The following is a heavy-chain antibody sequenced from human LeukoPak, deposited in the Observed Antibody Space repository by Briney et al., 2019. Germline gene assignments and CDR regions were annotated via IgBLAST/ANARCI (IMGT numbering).Heavy chain of an antibody. D-gene: IGHD6-13*01. V-gene: IGHV4-38-2*02. CDR3: ARAYSSSWYWNWFDP. J-gene: IGHJ5*02. Sequence: SETLSLTCTVSGYSISSGYYWGWIRQAPGKGLEWIGNIYHSGNTYYNPSLKSRVTVSMDTSKNQFSLKVNFVTAADTAFYYCARAYSSSWYWNWFDPWGQGTLVTVSS. CDR2: IYHSGNT. CDR1: GYSISSGYY.